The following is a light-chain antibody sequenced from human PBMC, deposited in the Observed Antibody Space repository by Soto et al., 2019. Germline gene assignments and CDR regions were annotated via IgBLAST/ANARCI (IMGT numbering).Light chain of an antibody. CDR1: QSVSSN. V-gene: IGKV3-15*01. CDR3: QQYSNWPPYT. J-gene: IGKJ2*01. Sequence: EIVMTQSPATLSVSPGERATLSCRASQSVSSNLAWYQQKPGQAPRLLIYGASSRATGVPARFSGSGSGTELTLTISSLQSEDFAVYYCQQYSNWPPYTFGQGTKLEIK. CDR2: GAS.